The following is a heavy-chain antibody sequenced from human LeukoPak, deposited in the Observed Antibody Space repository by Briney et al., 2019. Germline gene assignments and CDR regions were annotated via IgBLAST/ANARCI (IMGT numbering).Heavy chain of an antibody. CDR3: AREAPQGYFDY. V-gene: IGHV4-61*09. CDR1: GGSISSGSYY. CDR2: VFTRGTT. J-gene: IGHJ4*02. Sequence: SETLSLTCTVSGGSISSGSYYWNWIRQPAGKRLEWLGHVFTRGTTNYNASLEGRLTISLDTARNQFSLKLSSVTAADTAVYYCAREAPQGYFDYWGQGTLVTVSS.